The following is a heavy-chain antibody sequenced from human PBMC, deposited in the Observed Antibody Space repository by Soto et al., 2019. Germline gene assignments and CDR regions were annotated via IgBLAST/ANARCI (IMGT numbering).Heavy chain of an antibody. CDR2: ISYDGSNK. D-gene: IGHD2-21*02. V-gene: IGHV3-30-3*01. CDR3: ARDSDFLSFYGMDV. Sequence: QVQLVESGGGVVQPGRSLRLSCAASGFTFSSYAMHWVRQAPGKGLEWVAVISYDGSNKYYADSVKGRFTISRDNSKKTLYLQMNSLRAEDTAVYYCARDSDFLSFYGMDVWGRGTTVTVSS. J-gene: IGHJ6*02. CDR1: GFTFSSYA.